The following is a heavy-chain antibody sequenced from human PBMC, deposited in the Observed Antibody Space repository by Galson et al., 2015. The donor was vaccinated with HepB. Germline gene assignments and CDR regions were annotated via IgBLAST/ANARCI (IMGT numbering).Heavy chain of an antibody. CDR1: GYTFTSHV. D-gene: IGHD3-3*01. CDR2: ISVGNGNT. CDR3: AREGFWSGLDLDI. Sequence: SVKVSCKASGYTFTSHVMHWVRQAPGQRLEWMGWISVGNGNTKYSQKFQGRVTITRDTSASTAHMELSSLRSEDTAVYYCAREGFWSGLDLDIWGQGTMVTVSS. V-gene: IGHV1-3*01. J-gene: IGHJ3*02.